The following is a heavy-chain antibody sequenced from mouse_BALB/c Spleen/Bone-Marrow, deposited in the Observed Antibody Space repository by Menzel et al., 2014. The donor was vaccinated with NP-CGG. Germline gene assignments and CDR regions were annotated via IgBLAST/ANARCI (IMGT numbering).Heavy chain of an antibody. D-gene: IGHD4-1*01. V-gene: IGHV1-14*01. Sequence: QLQESGPELVKPGASVKMSCKASGYTFTSYLKHWVKQKPGQGLEWIGYITPYNDDTKYNEKFKGKATLTSDKSSSTAYMELSSLTSEDSAVYYCARWGGTPYFDYWGQGTTLTVSS. CDR1: GYTFTSYL. CDR3: ARWGGTPYFDY. CDR2: ITPYNDDT. J-gene: IGHJ2*01.